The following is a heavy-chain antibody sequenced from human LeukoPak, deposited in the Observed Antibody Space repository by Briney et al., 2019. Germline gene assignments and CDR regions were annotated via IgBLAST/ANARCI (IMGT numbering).Heavy chain of an antibody. J-gene: IGHJ5*02. CDR1: GYTFTSYA. Sequence: ASVKVSCKASGYTFTSYAMHWVRQAPGQRLEWMGWINAGNGNTKYSQKFQGRVTITRDTSASTAYMELSSLRSEDTAVYYCARDLAGSRSGGWFDPWGQGTLVTVSS. D-gene: IGHD3-10*01. CDR2: INAGNGNT. V-gene: IGHV1-3*01. CDR3: ARDLAGSRSGGWFDP.